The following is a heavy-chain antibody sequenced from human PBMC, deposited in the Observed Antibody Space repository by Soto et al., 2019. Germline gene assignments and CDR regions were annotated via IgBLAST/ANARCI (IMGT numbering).Heavy chain of an antibody. Sequence: QVQLVESGGGVIQPGTSLSLSCGSSGFTFRSFCMYWVRQAPGKGLEWVAVVSYDGNHKYYADSVKGRVTVSRDNAKNMLKIKMNRLRGEDTAVYYCAKDVGQQLVLNYGMDVWGQGTTVTVSS. V-gene: IGHV3-30*18. CDR3: AKDVGQQLVLNYGMDV. J-gene: IGHJ6*02. CDR2: VSYDGNHK. CDR1: GFTFRSFC. D-gene: IGHD6-6*01.